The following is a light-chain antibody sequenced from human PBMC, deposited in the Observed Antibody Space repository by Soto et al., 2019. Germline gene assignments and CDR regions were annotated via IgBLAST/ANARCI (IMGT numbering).Light chain of an antibody. V-gene: IGKV1-27*01. J-gene: IGKJ1*01. CDR1: QGITNY. CDR3: QKYNSGSRT. CDR2: AAS. Sequence: DIQMTQSPSSLSASVGDRVTITCRASQGITNYLAWYQQKPGRVPKLLIYAASTLQSGVPSRFSGSGSGTDFTLNISSLQPEDVATYYCQKYNSGSRTFGQGTKVEIK.